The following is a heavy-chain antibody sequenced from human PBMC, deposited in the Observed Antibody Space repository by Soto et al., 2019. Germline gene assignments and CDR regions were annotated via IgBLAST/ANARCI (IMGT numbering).Heavy chain of an antibody. CDR3: ASHGLGYSTRYYFDY. D-gene: IGHD4-4*01. CDR2: IIPIFGTA. Sequence: QVQLVQSGAEVKKPGSSVKVSCKASGGTFSSYAISWVRQAPGQGLEWMGGIIPIFGTANYAQKFQGRVTITADEPTSTAYMELSSLRSEDTAVYYCASHGLGYSTRYYFDYWGQGTLVTVSS. J-gene: IGHJ4*02. V-gene: IGHV1-69*01. CDR1: GGTFSSYA.